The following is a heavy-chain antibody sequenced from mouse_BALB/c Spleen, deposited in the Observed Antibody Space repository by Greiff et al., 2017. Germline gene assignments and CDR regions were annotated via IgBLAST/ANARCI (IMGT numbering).Heavy chain of an antibody. CDR3: ARDRGNYYFDY. CDR1: GFTFSSYA. D-gene: IGHD2-1*01. CDR2: ISSGGSYT. J-gene: IGHJ2*01. Sequence: EVQLVESGGGLVKPGGSLKLSCAASGFTFSSYAMSWVRQSPEKRLEWVAEISSGGSYTYYPDTVTGRFTISRDNAKNTLYLEMSSLRSEDTAMYYCARDRGNYYFDYWGQGTTLTVSS. V-gene: IGHV5-9-4*01.